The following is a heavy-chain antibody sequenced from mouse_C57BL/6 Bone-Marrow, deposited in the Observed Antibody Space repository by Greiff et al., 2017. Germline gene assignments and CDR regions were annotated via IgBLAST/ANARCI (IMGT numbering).Heavy chain of an antibody. J-gene: IGHJ2*01. CDR3: ARSRDYDN. CDR1: GYAFSSYW. D-gene: IGHD2-4*01. CDR2: IYPGDGDT. Sequence: QVQLKQSGAELVKPGASVKISCKASGYAFSSYWMNWVKPRPGKGLEWIGQIYPGDGDTNYNGKFKGKATLTADKSSSTAYMQLSSLTSEDSAVYFCARSRDYDNWGQGTTLTVSS. V-gene: IGHV1-80*01.